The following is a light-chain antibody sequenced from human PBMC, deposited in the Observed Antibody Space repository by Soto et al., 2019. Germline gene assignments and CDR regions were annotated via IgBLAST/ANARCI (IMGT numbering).Light chain of an antibody. Sequence: QSVLTQPRSVSASPGQSVTISCTGTRSDVGGYNYVSWYQHHPGKAPKLMIYGVSERPSGVPDRFSGSKSGNTASLTISGLQAEDEADYYCCSYAGTPDVFGTGTKVTVL. V-gene: IGLV2-11*01. J-gene: IGLJ1*01. CDR1: RSDVGGYNY. CDR2: GVS. CDR3: CSYAGTPDV.